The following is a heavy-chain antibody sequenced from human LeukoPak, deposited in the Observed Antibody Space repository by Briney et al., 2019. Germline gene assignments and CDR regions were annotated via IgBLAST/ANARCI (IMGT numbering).Heavy chain of an antibody. V-gene: IGHV3-30-3*01. CDR1: GFTFSSYA. CDR2: ISYDGSNK. Sequence: GRSLRLSCAASGFTFSSYAMHWVRQAPGKGLEWVAVISYDGSNKYYADSVKGRFTISRDNSKNTLYLQMNSLRAEDTAVYYCARDRKYSSGMDVWGQGTTVTVSS. D-gene: IGHD6-19*01. J-gene: IGHJ6*02. CDR3: ARDRKYSSGMDV.